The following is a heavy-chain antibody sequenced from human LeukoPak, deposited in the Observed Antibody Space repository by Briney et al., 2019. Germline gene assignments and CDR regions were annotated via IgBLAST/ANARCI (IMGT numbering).Heavy chain of an antibody. Sequence: TSVKVSCKASGYTVTGYDMHWGRQAPGQGGEGMGGINPNSGGTNYAQKFQGRVTMTRDTSISTAYMELSRLRSDDTAVYYCALEITMIVVVHNWLDPWGQGTLVTVSS. D-gene: IGHD3-22*01. V-gene: IGHV1-2*02. J-gene: IGHJ5*02. CDR1: GYTVTGYD. CDR2: INPNSGGT. CDR3: ALEITMIVVVHNWLDP.